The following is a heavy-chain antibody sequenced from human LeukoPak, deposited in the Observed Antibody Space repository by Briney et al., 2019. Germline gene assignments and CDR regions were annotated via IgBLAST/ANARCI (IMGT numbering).Heavy chain of an antibody. Sequence: GGSLRLSCASSGFTFSNYDMLWVRQAAGKGLEWVSAISTAGDTYYPGSEKGRFTISRDNAKNSLYLQMRGLRVDDTAVYYCVRAPPATSWLVDHWGQGTLVTVSS. V-gene: IGHV3-13*04. CDR3: VRAPPATSWLVDH. CDR2: ISTAGDT. J-gene: IGHJ4*02. D-gene: IGHD2-15*01. CDR1: GFTFSNYD.